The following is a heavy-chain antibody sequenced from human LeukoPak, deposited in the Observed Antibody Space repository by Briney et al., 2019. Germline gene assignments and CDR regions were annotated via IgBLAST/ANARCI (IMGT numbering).Heavy chain of an antibody. J-gene: IGHJ3*02. D-gene: IGHD5-24*01. CDR3: ARGFDGYYGFDI. CDR2: INQDGSEK. V-gene: IGHV3-7*05. Sequence: PGGSLGLSCAASGFTLSIYWMSWVRQAPGKGLEWVANINQDGSEKYYADSVKGRFTISRDNAKKSLYLQMNSLRVEDTAVYYCARGFDGYYGFDIWGQGTMVTVSS. CDR1: GFTLSIYW.